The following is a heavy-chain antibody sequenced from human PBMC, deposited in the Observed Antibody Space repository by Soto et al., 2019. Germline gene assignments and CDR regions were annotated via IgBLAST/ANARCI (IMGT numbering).Heavy chain of an antibody. J-gene: IGHJ6*02. D-gene: IGHD1-26*01. CDR1: GGSISSYY. CDR2: IYYSGST. Sequence: QVQLQELGPGLVKPSETLSLTCTVSGGSISSYYWSWIRQPPGKGLEWIGYIYYSGSTNYNPSLKSRVTISVDTSKNQFSLKLSSVTAADTAVYYCARGHSGSYRTGEGYYYGMDVWGQGTTVTVSS. V-gene: IGHV4-59*01. CDR3: ARGHSGSYRTGEGYYYGMDV.